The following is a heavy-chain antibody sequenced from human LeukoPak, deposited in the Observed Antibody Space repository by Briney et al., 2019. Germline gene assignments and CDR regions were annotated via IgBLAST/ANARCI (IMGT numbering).Heavy chain of an antibody. J-gene: IGHJ4*02. CDR1: GFTFTNFW. Sequence: GGSLRLSCAASGFTFTNFWMSWVRQAPGKGLEWVANIAQDGNEEYYLDSVKGRFTISRDNAKNSLDLQMNSLRAEDTAVYFCARRDYYFDYWGQGILVTVSS. CDR2: IAQDGNEE. CDR3: ARRDYYFDY. V-gene: IGHV3-7*01.